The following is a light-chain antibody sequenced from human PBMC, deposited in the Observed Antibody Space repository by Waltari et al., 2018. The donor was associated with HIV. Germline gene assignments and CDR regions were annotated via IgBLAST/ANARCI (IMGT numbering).Light chain of an antibody. CDR2: EFS. CDR1: STDVGHYDY. J-gene: IGLJ2*01. CDR3: SSYTTRSTVI. V-gene: IGLV2-14*01. Sequence: QSALTQPASVSGSPGQSITISCTGTSTDVGHYDYVSWYRQHPGKAPKLIIYEFSNRPSGVSNRFSGSKSVNTASLTISGLQAEDEADYYCSSYTTRSTVIFGGGTKLTVL.